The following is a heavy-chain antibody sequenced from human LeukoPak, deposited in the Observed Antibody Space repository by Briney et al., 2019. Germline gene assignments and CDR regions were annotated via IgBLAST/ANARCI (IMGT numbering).Heavy chain of an antibody. CDR1: GGSFSGYY. V-gene: IGHV4-34*01. J-gene: IGHJ6*03. CDR3: AIPTVTYYYMDV. CDR2: INHSGST. Sequence: PSETLSLTCAVYGGSFSGYYWSWIRQPPGKGLEWIGEINHSGSTNYNPSLKSRVTISVDTSKNQFSLKLSSVTAADTAVYYCAIPTVTYYYMDVWGKGTTVTVSS. D-gene: IGHD4-17*01.